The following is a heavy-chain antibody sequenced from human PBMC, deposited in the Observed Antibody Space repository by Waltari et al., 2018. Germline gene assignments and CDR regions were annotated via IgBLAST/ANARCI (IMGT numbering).Heavy chain of an antibody. J-gene: IGHJ4*02. D-gene: IGHD4-4*01. Sequence: QLQLQESGPGLVKPSETLSLTCTVSGGSISSSSYYWGWIRQPPGKGLEWIGSIYYSGSTYYNPSLKSRVTISVNTSKNQFSLKLSSVTAADTAVYYGARQHLMATVTIDYWGQGTLVTVSS. CDR2: IYYSGST. CDR1: GGSISSSSYY. CDR3: ARQHLMATVTIDY. V-gene: IGHV4-39*01.